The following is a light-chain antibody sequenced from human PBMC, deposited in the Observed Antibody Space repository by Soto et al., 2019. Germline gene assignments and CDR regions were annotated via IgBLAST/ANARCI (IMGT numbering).Light chain of an antibody. CDR1: QSINNW. CDR2: KAS. V-gene: IGKV1-5*03. CDR3: QQYNSRRT. J-gene: IGKJ1*01. Sequence: DIPMTQSPSTLSASVGDRVTITCRASQSINNWLAWHQQKPGKAPKLLISKASSLESGVPSRFSGSGSGTEFTLTISSLQPDDFATYYCQQYNSRRTFGQGTKVEIK.